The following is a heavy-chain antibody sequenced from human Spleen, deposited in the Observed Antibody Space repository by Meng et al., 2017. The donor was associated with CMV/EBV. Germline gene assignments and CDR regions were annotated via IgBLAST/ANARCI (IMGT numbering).Heavy chain of an antibody. J-gene: IGHJ4*02. V-gene: IGHV3-23*01. D-gene: IGHD6-13*01. CDR1: GFTFSDYY. Sequence: GGSLRLSCAASGFTFSDYYMSWIRQAPGKGLEWVSAISGSGGSTYYADSVKGRFTISRDNSKNTLYLQMNSLRAEDTAVYYCAIGATIAAADYWGQGTLVTVSS. CDR2: ISGSGGST. CDR3: AIGATIAAADY.